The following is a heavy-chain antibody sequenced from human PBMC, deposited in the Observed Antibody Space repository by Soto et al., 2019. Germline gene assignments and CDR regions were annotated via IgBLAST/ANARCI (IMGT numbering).Heavy chain of an antibody. V-gene: IGHV1-69*12. CDR1: GGTFSSYA. Sequence: QVQLVQSGAEVKKPGSSVKVSCKASGGTFSSYAISWVRQAPGQGLEWMGGIIPIFGTANYAQKFRGRVTITADESTSTAYMELSSLRSEDTAVYYCARVLWDYNTAMFLNAFDIWGQGTMVAVSS. CDR3: ARVLWDYNTAMFLNAFDI. CDR2: IIPIFGTA. J-gene: IGHJ3*02. D-gene: IGHD5-18*01.